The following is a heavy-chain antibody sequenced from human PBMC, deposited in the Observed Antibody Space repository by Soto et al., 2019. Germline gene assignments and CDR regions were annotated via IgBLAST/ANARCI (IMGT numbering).Heavy chain of an antibody. CDR1: GFTFSSYW. J-gene: IGHJ4*02. CDR2: INQDGSEI. Sequence: LRLSCAASGFTFSSYWMSWVRQAPGKGLEWVAKINQDGSEIYYVDSVKGRFTISRDNAKNSLYLQMNSLRVDDAAVYYCARAFSGDCVNWGQGAMVTVSS. V-gene: IGHV3-7*01. CDR3: ARAFSGDCVN. D-gene: IGHD2-21*02.